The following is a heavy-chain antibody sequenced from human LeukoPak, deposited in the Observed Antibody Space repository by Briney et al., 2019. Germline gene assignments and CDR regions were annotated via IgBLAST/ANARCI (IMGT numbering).Heavy chain of an antibody. J-gene: IGHJ6*03. V-gene: IGHV1-18*01. CDR3: ARSVGKQQLVPRDYYYYYMDV. D-gene: IGHD6-13*01. CDR1: GGTFSSYA. CDR2: ISAYNGNT. Sequence: PGSSVKVSCKASGGTFSSYAISWVRQAPGQGLEWMGWISAYNGNTNYAQKLQGRVTMTTDTSTSTAYMELRSLRSDDTAVYYCARSVGKQQLVPRDYYYYYMDVWGKGTTVTVSS.